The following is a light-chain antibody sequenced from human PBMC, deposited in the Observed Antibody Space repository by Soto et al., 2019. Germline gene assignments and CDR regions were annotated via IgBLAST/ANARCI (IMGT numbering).Light chain of an antibody. CDR2: DVS. CDR3: SSYTPSGFV. Sequence: QSALTQPASVSGSPGQSITISCTGTSIDVGGYNYVSWFQQHPGKAPKLMIYDVSARPSGVSNRFSGSKSGNTASLTISGLQAEDDADYYCSSYTPSGFVFGPGTKLTVL. CDR1: SIDVGGYNY. J-gene: IGLJ1*01. V-gene: IGLV2-14*01.